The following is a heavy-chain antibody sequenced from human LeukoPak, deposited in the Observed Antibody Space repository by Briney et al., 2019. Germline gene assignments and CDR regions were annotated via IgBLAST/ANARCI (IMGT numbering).Heavy chain of an antibody. V-gene: IGHV4-38-2*02. Sequence: SETLSLTCTVSGYSISSGHYWGWIRQPPGKGLEWIGSMYHSGSTYYNPPLKSRVTMSVHTSKNQFSLKLSSVTAADTAVYYCARLTGYSSESWFDPWGQGTLVTVSS. CDR2: MYHSGST. CDR1: GYSISSGHY. CDR3: ARLTGYSSESWFDP. D-gene: IGHD3-9*01. J-gene: IGHJ5*02.